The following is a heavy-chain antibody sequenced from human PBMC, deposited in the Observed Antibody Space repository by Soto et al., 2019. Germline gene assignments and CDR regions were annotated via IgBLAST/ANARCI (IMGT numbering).Heavy chain of an antibody. CDR3: ARESEDFTSNFDY. J-gene: IGHJ4*02. Sequence: GGSLRLSCAASGFTFTRYSMNWVRQAPGKGLEWVSSISSTTNYIYYGDSMKGRFTISRDNAKNSLYLEMNSLRAEDTAVYYCARESEDFTSNFDYWGQGTLVTVSS. V-gene: IGHV3-21*06. CDR2: ISSTTNYI. CDR1: GFTFTRYS.